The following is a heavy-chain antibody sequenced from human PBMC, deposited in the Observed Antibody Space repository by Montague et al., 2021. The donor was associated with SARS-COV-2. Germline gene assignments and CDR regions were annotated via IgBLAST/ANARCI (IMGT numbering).Heavy chain of an antibody. Sequence: PALVKPTQTLTLTCTFSGFSLSTSGMCVSWIRQPPGKALEWLALIDWDDDKYYSTSLKTRLTISKDTSKNQVVLTMTNMDPVDTATYYCVRIYSSSWYEYNWFDPWGQGTLVTVSS. CDR1: GFSLSTSGMC. V-gene: IGHV2-70*01. D-gene: IGHD6-13*01. CDR3: VRIYSSSWYEYNWFDP. CDR2: IDWDDDK. J-gene: IGHJ5*02.